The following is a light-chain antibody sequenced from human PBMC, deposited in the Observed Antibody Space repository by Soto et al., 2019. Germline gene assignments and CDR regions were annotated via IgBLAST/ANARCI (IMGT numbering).Light chain of an antibody. Sequence: DIVMTQSPATLSVSPGGSATLSCTSSQNINNNLAWYQQRPGQPPRLLIFGASNRATGIPDRFGGSGSGTEFTLTISSLQSEDFAVSYCQHYDDCPPWTFGQGSKVEIK. CDR1: QNINNN. J-gene: IGKJ1*01. V-gene: IGKV3-15*01. CDR3: QHYDDCPPWT. CDR2: GAS.